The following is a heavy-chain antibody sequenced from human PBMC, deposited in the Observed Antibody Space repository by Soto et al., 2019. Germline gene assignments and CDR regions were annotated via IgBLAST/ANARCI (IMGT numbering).Heavy chain of an antibody. J-gene: IGHJ6*02. CDR1: GGSISSYY. CDR3: ARANSIPGTHYDFLSCYYESYYYGMDV. V-gene: IGHV4-59*01. D-gene: IGHD3-3*01. Sequence: PSETLSLTCTVSGGSISSYYWSWIRQPPGKGLEWIGYIYYSGSTNYNPSLKSRVTISVDTSKNQFSLKLSSVTAADTAVYYCARANSIPGTHYDFLSCYYESYYYGMDVWGQESLVTVSS. CDR2: IYYSGST.